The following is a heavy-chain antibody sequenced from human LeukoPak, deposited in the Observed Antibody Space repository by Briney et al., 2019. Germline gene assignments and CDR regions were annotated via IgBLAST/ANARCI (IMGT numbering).Heavy chain of an antibody. CDR1: GFTFSDYY. CDR3: ARRYSYGLDY. J-gene: IGHJ4*02. CDR2: ISGSGSPI. V-gene: IGHV3-11*04. Sequence: PGGSLRLSCAASGFTFSDYYMSWIRQAPGKGLEWVSYISGSGSPIYYADSVKGRFIVSRDNAKNSLYLQISSLRAEDTAVYYCARRYSYGLDYWGQGALVTVSS. D-gene: IGHD5-18*01.